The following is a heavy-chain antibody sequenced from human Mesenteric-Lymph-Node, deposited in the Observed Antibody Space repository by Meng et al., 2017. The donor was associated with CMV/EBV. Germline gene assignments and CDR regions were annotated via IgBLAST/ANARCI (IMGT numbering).Heavy chain of an antibody. CDR3: ARQDTLDYYYGMDV. V-gene: IGHV5-51*01. Sequence: GESLKISCEASGYSFTNYWIGWVRQMPGKGLEWVGVIYPGDSDTRYSPSFQGQVTISADKSITTAYLQWSSLKASDTAVYYCARQDTLDYYYGMDVWGQGTTVTVSS. J-gene: IGHJ6*02. D-gene: IGHD2/OR15-2a*01. CDR2: IYPGDSDT. CDR1: GYSFTNYW.